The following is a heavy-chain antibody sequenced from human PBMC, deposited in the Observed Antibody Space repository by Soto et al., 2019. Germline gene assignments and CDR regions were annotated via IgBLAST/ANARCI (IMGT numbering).Heavy chain of an antibody. CDR3: ALRNMAVVPEY. CDR1: GGSISSGGYS. J-gene: IGHJ1*01. D-gene: IGHD3-22*01. V-gene: IGHV4-30-2*02. Sequence: SETLSLTCAVSGGSISSGGYSWSWIRQPPGKGLECIGYLYHSGSTYYNPSLKSRVTRSVDTSKNQCSLKLSSLTAADTAVYYCALRNMAVVPEYWGQGTLVTVSS. CDR2: LYHSGST.